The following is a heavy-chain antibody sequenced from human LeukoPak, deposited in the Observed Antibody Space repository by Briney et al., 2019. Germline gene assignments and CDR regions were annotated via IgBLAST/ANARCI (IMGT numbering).Heavy chain of an antibody. J-gene: IGHJ4*02. Sequence: GGSLRHSCAASGFTFSSYGMHWVRQAPGKGLEWVAVISYDGSNKYYAASVKGRFTISRDNAKNPLYLQMNSLRAEDTALYYCEKGTFGATTNYFAYWGQGTLVSVSP. CDR3: EKGTFGATTNYFAY. D-gene: IGHD1-26*01. CDR2: ISYDGSNK. V-gene: IGHV3-30*18. CDR1: GFTFSSYG.